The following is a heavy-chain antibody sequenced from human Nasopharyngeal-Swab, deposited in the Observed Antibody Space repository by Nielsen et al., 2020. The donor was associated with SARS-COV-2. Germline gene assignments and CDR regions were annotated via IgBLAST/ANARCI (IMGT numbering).Heavy chain of an antibody. CDR2: ISPDGRGT. CDR3: ARGTSDWRGIDY. Sequence: GESLKISCAASGFTFSRDWMHWVRQPPGKGLVGVSRISPDGRGTSFADSLKGRFTISRDNAKNTLYLQMNSLRVEDTAVYFCARGTSDWRGIDYWGQGTLVTVSS. CDR1: GFTFSRDW. J-gene: IGHJ4*02. V-gene: IGHV3-74*01. D-gene: IGHD6-19*01.